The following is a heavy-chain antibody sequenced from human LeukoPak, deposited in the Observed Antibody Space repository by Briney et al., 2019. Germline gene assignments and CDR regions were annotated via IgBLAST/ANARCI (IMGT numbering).Heavy chain of an antibody. CDR3: VKALRGYGYGYVY. D-gene: IGHD5-18*01. CDR2: ISSNGGST. J-gene: IGHJ4*02. V-gene: IGHV3-64D*06. CDR1: GFTFSSYA. Sequence: GGSLRLSCSASGFTFSSYAMHWVRQAPGKGLEYVSAISSNGGSTYYADSVKGRFTISRDNSKNTLYLQMSSLRAEDTAVYYCVKALRGYGYGYVYWGQGTLVTVSS.